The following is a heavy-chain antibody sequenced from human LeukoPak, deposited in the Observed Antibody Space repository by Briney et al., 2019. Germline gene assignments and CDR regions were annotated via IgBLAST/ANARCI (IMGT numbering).Heavy chain of an antibody. CDR3: AREGYDFWSGYYDY. J-gene: IGHJ4*02. Sequence: SETLSLTCTVSGGSISSGDYFWSWIRQPPGKGLEWIGYIYYSGSTYYNPSLKSRVTISVDTSKNQFSLKLSSVTAADTAVYYCAREGYDFWSGYYDYWGQGTLVTVSS. CDR2: IYYSGST. CDR1: GGSISSGDYF. D-gene: IGHD3-3*01. V-gene: IGHV4-30-4*01.